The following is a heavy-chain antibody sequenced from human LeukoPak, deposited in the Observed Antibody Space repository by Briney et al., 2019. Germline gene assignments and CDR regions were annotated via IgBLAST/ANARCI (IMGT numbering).Heavy chain of an antibody. V-gene: IGHV1-2*02. CDR2: INPNSGGT. CDR1: GYTFTGYY. Sequence: ASVKVSCKASGYTFTGYYMHWVRQAPGQGLEWMGWINPNSGGTNYAQKFQGRVTMTRDTSISTAYMELSRLRSDDTAVYYCARDRGVRGVIIIYWGQGTLVTVSS. J-gene: IGHJ4*02. D-gene: IGHD3-10*01. CDR3: ARDRGVRGVIIIY.